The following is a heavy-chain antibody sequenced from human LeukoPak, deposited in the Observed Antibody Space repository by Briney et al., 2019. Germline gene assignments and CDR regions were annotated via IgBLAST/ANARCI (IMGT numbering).Heavy chain of an antibody. Sequence: PSETLSLTCTVSGDSISSSSYYWGWIRQPPGKGLEWIGTMYYSGNTYYNPSLKSRVTISVDTSKNQFSLKLSSVTAADTAVYYCARGVRYQLPLLYFDYWGQGTLVTVSS. J-gene: IGHJ4*02. CDR1: GDSISSSSYY. V-gene: IGHV4-39*07. D-gene: IGHD2-2*01. CDR2: MYYSGNT. CDR3: ARGVRYQLPLLYFDY.